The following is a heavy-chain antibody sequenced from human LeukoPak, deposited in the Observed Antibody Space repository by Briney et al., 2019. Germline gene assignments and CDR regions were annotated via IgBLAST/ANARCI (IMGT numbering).Heavy chain of an antibody. Sequence: PGGSLRLSCAASGFTFTNYGMSWVRQAPGKGLEWVSSIGGSGVTTYHADSVKGWFTISRDNSKNTLSLQMNSLRGEDTALYYCAKLSSSGSDYWGQGTLVTVSS. D-gene: IGHD3-22*01. CDR1: GFTFTNYG. CDR2: IGGSGVTT. CDR3: AKLSSSGSDY. J-gene: IGHJ4*02. V-gene: IGHV3-23*01.